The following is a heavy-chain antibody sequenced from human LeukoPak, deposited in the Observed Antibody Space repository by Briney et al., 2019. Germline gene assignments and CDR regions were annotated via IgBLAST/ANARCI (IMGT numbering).Heavy chain of an antibody. V-gene: IGHV1-8*01. CDR2: MNPNSGNT. Sequence: GASVKVSCKASGYTFTSYDINWVRQATGQGLEWMGWMNPNSGNTGYAQKFQGRVTMTRNTSISTAYMELSSLRSEDTAVYYCARGLMFCSSTSCYELSYYGMDVWGQGTTVTVSS. CDR1: GYTFTSYD. J-gene: IGHJ6*02. D-gene: IGHD2-2*01. CDR3: ARGLMFCSSTSCYELSYYGMDV.